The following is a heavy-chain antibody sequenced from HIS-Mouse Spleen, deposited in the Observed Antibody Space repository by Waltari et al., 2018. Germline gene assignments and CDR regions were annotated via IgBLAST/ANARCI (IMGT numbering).Heavy chain of an antibody. CDR3: ARSHYDSTSDGAFDI. D-gene: IGHD3-22*01. V-gene: IGHV4-38-2*02. Sequence: QVQLQESGPGLVKPSETLSLTRTVPGYSMSSGFSCGWSRQPPGMGLGWIGSIYHSGSTYYNPSLKSRVTISVDTSKHQFSLKLSSVTAADTAVYYCARSHYDSTSDGAFDIWGQGTMVTVSS. J-gene: IGHJ3*02. CDR1: GYSMSSGFS. CDR2: IYHSGST.